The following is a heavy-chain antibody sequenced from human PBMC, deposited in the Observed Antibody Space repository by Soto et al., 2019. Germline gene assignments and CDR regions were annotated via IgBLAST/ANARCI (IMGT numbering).Heavy chain of an antibody. CDR1: GGSFSGYY. CDR2: INHSGST. J-gene: IGHJ4*02. CDR3: ARFSGYDSYYFDY. D-gene: IGHD5-12*01. V-gene: IGHV4-34*01. Sequence: QVQLQQWGAGLLKPSETLSLTCAVYGGSFSGYYWSWIRQPPGKGLEWIGEINHSGSTNYNPSLMSRVTIAVDTSKNQFSLKLSSVTAAATAVYYFARFSGYDSYYFDYWGQGTLVTVSS.